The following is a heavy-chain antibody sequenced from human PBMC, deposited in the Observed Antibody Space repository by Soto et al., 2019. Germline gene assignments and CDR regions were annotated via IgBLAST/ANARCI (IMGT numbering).Heavy chain of an antibody. CDR2: INPSGGST. J-gene: IGHJ5*02. Sequence: ASVKVSCKASGYTFTSYYVHWVRQAPGQGLEWMGIINPSGGSTSYAQKFQGRVTMTRDTSTSTVYMELSSLRSEDTAVYYCARDGRHGVLRFLEWLYHNWFDPWGQGTLVTVSS. D-gene: IGHD3-3*01. CDR1: GYTFTSYY. CDR3: ARDGRHGVLRFLEWLYHNWFDP. V-gene: IGHV1-46*01.